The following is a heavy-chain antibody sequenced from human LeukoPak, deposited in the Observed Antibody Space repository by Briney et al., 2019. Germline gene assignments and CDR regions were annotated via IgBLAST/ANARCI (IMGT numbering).Heavy chain of an antibody. CDR3: AKDMGYYYGSGSYPPENDY. Sequence: GGSLRLSCAASGFTFSRYGLHWVRQAPGKGLEWVAVVSFEGSNKYYADSVKGRFTISRDNSKNTLSLQMNSLRAEDTAVYYCAKDMGYYYGSGSYPPENDYWGQGTLVTVSS. V-gene: IGHV3-30*18. D-gene: IGHD3-10*01. CDR1: GFTFSRYG. CDR2: VSFEGSNK. J-gene: IGHJ4*02.